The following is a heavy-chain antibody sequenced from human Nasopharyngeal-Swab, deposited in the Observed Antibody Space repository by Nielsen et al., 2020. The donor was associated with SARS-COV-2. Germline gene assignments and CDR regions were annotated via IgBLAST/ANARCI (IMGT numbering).Heavy chain of an antibody. CDR1: GGSFSGYY. CDR3: AREFVTMVRGVISHYYYYGMDV. CDR2: LNHSGST. V-gene: IGHV4-34*01. J-gene: IGHJ6*02. Sequence: SQTLSLTCAVYGGSFSGYYWSWIRQPPGKGLEWIGELNHSGSTNYNPSLKSRVTISVDTSKNQFSLKLSSVTAADTAVYYCAREFVTMVRGVISHYYYYGMDVWGQGTTVTVSS. D-gene: IGHD3-10*01.